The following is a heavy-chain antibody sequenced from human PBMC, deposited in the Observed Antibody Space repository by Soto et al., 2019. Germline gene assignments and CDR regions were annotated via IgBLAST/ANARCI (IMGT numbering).Heavy chain of an antibody. CDR3: AREYYSITTWIDY. Sequence: QVQLVQSAPEVKRPGASVKVSCKTSGFTFTSYPFSWVRQAPGQGLEWLAWVHPYEGTTKVAHQFRDRLTLTTDTSAATVFMELASLTSDDTAVYFCAREYYSITTWIDYWGQGTLVAVSS. CDR2: VHPYEGTT. V-gene: IGHV1-18*04. D-gene: IGHD2-15*01. J-gene: IGHJ4*02. CDR1: GFTFTSYP.